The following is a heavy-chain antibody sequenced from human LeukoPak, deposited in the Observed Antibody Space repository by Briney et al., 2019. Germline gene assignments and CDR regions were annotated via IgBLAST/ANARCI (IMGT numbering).Heavy chain of an antibody. D-gene: IGHD4-4*01. V-gene: IGHV3-74*01. J-gene: IGHJ6*02. CDR2: INSDGSST. Sequence: PGGSLRLSCAASGFTFSSYWMHWVRQAPGKGLVWVSRINSDGSSTSYADSVKGRFTISRDNAKNTLYLQMNSLRAEDTAVYYCARYSPEPYYYYYGMDVWGQGTTVTVS. CDR3: ARYSPEPYYYYYGMDV. CDR1: GFTFSSYW.